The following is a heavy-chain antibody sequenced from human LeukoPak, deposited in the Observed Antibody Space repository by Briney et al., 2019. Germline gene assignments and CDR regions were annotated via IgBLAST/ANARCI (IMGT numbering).Heavy chain of an antibody. D-gene: IGHD6-6*01. CDR2: IFYTGST. V-gene: IGHV4-59*01. CDR1: GGSISTYY. J-gene: IGHJ4*02. Sequence: PSETPSLTCTVSGGSISTYYWSWIRQPPGKGLEWLGYIFYTGSTNYNPSLKSRVTMSIDTSKNQFSLKLSSVTAADTAVYYCTRTYSSSSIDYWGQGALVIVPS. CDR3: TRTYSSSSIDY.